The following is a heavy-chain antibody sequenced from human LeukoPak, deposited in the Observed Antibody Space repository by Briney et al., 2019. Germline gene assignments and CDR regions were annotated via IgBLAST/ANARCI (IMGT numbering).Heavy chain of an antibody. J-gene: IGHJ3*02. D-gene: IGHD3-22*01. Sequence: SGPTLVKPTQTLTLTCSFSGFSLSTTGVGVGWIRQPPGKALEWLAVILWNDDKRYSPSLKSRLTISKDTSKNHVVLMMTNMDPVDTATYYCAHKKNYYDSSGYQSDGFDIWGQGTMATVSS. V-gene: IGHV2-5*01. CDR2: ILWNDDK. CDR3: AHKKNYYDSSGYQSDGFDI. CDR1: GFSLSTTGVG.